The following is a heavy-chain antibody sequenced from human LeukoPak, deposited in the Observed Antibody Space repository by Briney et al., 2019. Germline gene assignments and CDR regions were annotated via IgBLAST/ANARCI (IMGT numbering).Heavy chain of an antibody. V-gene: IGHV3-7*01. Sequence: GGSLRLSCAASGFTFSSYWMSWVRQAPGKGLEWVANIKQDGSEKYYVDSVKGRFTISSDNAKNSLYLQMNSLRAEDTAVYYCARDADYDILTGYYGAQGPFDYWGQGPLVTVSS. D-gene: IGHD3-9*01. CDR2: IKQDGSEK. J-gene: IGHJ4*02. CDR3: ARDADYDILTGYYGAQGPFDY. CDR1: GFTFSSYW.